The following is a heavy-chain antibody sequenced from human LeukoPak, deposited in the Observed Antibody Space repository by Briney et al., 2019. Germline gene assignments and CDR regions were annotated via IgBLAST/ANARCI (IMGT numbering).Heavy chain of an antibody. CDR1: GFTFDDYA. Sequence: PGRSLRLSCAASGFTFDDYAMHWVRQAPGKGLEWVSGISWNSGSIGYADSVKGRFTISRDNAKNSLYLQMNSLRAEDTALYYCAKAMATFPAVAAFDIWGQETMVTVSS. V-gene: IGHV3-9*01. CDR3: AKAMATFPAVAAFDI. D-gene: IGHD5-24*01. CDR2: ISWNSGSI. J-gene: IGHJ3*02.